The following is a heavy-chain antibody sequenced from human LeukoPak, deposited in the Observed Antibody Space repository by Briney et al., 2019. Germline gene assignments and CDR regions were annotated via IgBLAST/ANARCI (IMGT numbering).Heavy chain of an antibody. V-gene: IGHV3-30*02. Sequence: PGGSLRLSCAASGFTFRSYGMHWVRQAPGKGLEWVAFIRYDGNNKYYADSVKGRFTIFRDNSRNTLYLQMNSLRAEDTAVYYCAKDLVVVAVRGYFDYWGQGTLVTVSS. D-gene: IGHD2-15*01. J-gene: IGHJ4*02. CDR1: GFTFRSYG. CDR2: IRYDGNNK. CDR3: AKDLVVVAVRGYFDY.